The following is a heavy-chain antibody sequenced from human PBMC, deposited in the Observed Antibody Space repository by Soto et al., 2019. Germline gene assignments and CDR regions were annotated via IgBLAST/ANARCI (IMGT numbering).Heavy chain of an antibody. CDR1: GGSISRYY. V-gene: IGHV4-59*01. CDR2: IYYSEST. CDR3: ARAVEMYASGWYYFDY. Sequence: SETLSLTCTLSGGSISRYYWSCIPQPPGKGLQWIGFIYYSESTNYNPSLQSRVTISVDTSKYQFSLRLTSVTAADTAVYYCARAVEMYASGWYYFDYWGQETLVTVAS. D-gene: IGHD6-19*01. J-gene: IGHJ4*02.